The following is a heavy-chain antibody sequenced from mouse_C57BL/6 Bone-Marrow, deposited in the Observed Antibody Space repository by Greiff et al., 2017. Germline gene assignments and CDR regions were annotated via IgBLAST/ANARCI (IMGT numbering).Heavy chain of an antibody. CDR3: AREVSY. J-gene: IGHJ2*01. Sequence: VQLQQSGPELVKPGASVKISCKASGYTFTDYYMNWVKQSPGTSLEWIGDINPNNGGTSYNQKFKGKATLTVDKSSSTAYMELRSLTSEDSAVYYCAREVSYWGQGTTLTVSS. CDR1: GYTFTDYY. V-gene: IGHV1-26*01. D-gene: IGHD2-14*01. CDR2: INPNNGGT.